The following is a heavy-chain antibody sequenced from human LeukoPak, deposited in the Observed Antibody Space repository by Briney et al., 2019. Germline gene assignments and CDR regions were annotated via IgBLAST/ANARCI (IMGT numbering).Heavy chain of an antibody. CDR2: ITGSGSAI. CDR1: GFTFSTYE. J-gene: IGHJ4*02. CDR3: ARRSAADGYHFDY. V-gene: IGHV3-48*03. Sequence: GGSLRLSCAASGFTFSTYEMNWVRQAPGKGLEWVSHITGSGSAIYYADSVKGRFTISRDNAKNSLYLQMNSLRVEDTAVYYCARRSAADGYHFDYWGQGTLVTVSS. D-gene: IGHD6-13*01.